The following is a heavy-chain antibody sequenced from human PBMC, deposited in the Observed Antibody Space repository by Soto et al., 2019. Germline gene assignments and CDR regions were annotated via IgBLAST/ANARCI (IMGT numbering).Heavy chain of an antibody. V-gene: IGHV4-4*02. CDR1: GVSINSLTW. CDR3: ARSVHYFDF. D-gene: IGHD3-10*02. Sequence: DLEESGPGLVKPSGTLSLTCAVSGVSINSLTWWSWVRQSPGKGLEWIGQIYHNGSPKYNPSLKSRVTISLDKSKNQFSLNLESVTAEDTAIYFCARSVHYFDFWGQGALVTVSS. J-gene: IGHJ4*02. CDR2: IYHNGSP.